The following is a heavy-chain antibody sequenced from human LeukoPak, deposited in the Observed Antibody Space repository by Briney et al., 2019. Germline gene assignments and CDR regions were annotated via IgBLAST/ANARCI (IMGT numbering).Heavy chain of an antibody. CDR3: ARAPKDSGYYYSSGYRGPY. V-gene: IGHV3-30*03. D-gene: IGHD3-22*01. CDR2: ISYDGSNK. J-gene: IGHJ4*02. CDR1: GFTFSSYG. Sequence: GGSLRLSCAASGFTFSSYGMHWVRQAPGKGLEWVAVISYDGSNKYYADSVKGRFTISRDNSKNTLYLQMNSLRAEDTAVYYCARAPKDSGYYYSSGYRGPYWGQGTLVTVSS.